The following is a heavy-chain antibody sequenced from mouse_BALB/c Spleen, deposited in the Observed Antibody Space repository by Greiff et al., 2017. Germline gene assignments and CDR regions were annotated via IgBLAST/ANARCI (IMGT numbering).Heavy chain of an antibody. CDR1: GFTFSSYT. CDR3: ARPGYAMDY. V-gene: IGHV5-12-2*01. CDR2: ISNGGGST. J-gene: IGHJ4*01. Sequence: EVQVVESGGGLVQPGGSLKLSCAASGFTFSSYTMSWVRQTPEKRLEWVAYISNGGGSTYYPDTVKGRFTISRDNAKNTLYLQMSSLKSEDTAMYYCARPGYAMDYWGQGTSVTVSS.